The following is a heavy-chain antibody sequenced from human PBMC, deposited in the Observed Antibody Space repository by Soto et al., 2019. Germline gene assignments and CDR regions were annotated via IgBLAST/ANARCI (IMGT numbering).Heavy chain of an antibody. CDR2: INHSGST. J-gene: IGHJ4*02. CDR3: ARDKITGLFDY. V-gene: IGHV4-34*01. CDR1: GGSISSGGYS. Sequence: SETLSLTCAVSGGSISSGGYSWSRIRQPPGTGLEWIGEINHSGSTNYNPSLKSRLTISVDTSKNQFSLKLTSVTAADTAVYYCARDKITGLFDYWGQGTLVTASS. D-gene: IGHD2-8*02.